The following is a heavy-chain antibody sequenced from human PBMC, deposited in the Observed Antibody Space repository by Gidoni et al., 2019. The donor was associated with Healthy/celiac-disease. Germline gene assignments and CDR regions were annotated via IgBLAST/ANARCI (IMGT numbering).Heavy chain of an antibody. V-gene: IGHV3-33*01. Sequence: QVQLVESGGGVVQPGRSLRLSCAASGFPFSSYGMHWVRQAPGKGRGWVVVIWYDGSNKYYADSVKGRFTISRDNSKNTLYLQMNSLRAEDTAVYYCARDWQLVGDYWGQGTLVTVSS. J-gene: IGHJ4*02. CDR3: ARDWQLVGDY. CDR1: GFPFSSYG. D-gene: IGHD6-6*01. CDR2: IWYDGSNK.